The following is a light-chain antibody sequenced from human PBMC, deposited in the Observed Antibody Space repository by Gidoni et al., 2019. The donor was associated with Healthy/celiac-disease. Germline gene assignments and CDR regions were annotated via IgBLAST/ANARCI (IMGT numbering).Light chain of an antibody. J-gene: IGKJ1*01. CDR3: QQYNNWPQT. CDR1: QSVRSN. V-gene: IGKV3-15*01. Sequence: EIVMTQSPSTLSVSQGERDTLSCRASQSVRSNLAWYHQKPGQAPRLLIYGASTRATCIPARFSGSVSGTEFTLTISSLQSEDFAVYYCQQYNNWPQTFXXXTKVEIK. CDR2: GAS.